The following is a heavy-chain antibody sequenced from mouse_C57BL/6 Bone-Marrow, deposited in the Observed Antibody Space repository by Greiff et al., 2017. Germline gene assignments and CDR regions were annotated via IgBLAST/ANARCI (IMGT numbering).Heavy chain of an antibody. V-gene: IGHV5-4*01. J-gene: IGHJ2*01. CDR2: LSDGGSYT. D-gene: IGHD1-1*01. Sequence: DVQLVESGGGLVKPGGSLKLSCAASGFTFSSYAMSWVRQTPEKRLEWVATLSDGGSYTYYPDNVKGRFTISRDNAKNNLYLQLSHLKSEDTAMYYCARGLRSFDYWGQGTTLTVSS. CDR3: ARGLRSFDY. CDR1: GFTFSSYA.